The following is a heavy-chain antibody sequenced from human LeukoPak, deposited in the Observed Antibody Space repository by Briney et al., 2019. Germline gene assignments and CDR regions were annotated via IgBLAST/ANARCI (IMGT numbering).Heavy chain of an antibody. CDR2: INTGNGNT. CDR1: GYTFTSYA. Sequence: ASVKVSCRASGYTFTSYAMHWVRQAPGQRLEWMGWINTGNGNTKYSQEFQGRVTITRDTSASTAYMELSSLRSEDMAVYYCARGAKFRSYGSGTYYTSLPFDPWGQGTLVTVSS. D-gene: IGHD3-10*01. CDR3: ARGAKFRSYGSGTYYTSLPFDP. V-gene: IGHV1-3*03. J-gene: IGHJ5*02.